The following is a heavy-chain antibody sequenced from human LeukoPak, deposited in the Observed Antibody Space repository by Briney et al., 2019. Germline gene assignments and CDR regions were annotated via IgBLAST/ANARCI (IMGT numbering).Heavy chain of an antibody. Sequence: ASVKVSCKASGYTFTGYYMHWVRQAPGQGLEWMGWINPNSGGTNYAQKFQGRVTMTRDTPISTAYMELSRLRSDDTAVYYCARAVVPAAMMSFDYWGQGTLVTVSS. CDR1: GYTFTGYY. V-gene: IGHV1-2*02. D-gene: IGHD2-2*01. CDR2: INPNSGGT. J-gene: IGHJ4*02. CDR3: ARAVVPAAMMSFDY.